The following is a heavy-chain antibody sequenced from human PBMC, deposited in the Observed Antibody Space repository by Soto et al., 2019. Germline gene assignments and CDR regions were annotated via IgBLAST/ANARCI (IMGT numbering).Heavy chain of an antibody. D-gene: IGHD2-15*01. Sequence: RSETLSLTCTVSGGSISSGDYYWSWIRQPPGKGLEWIGYIYYSGSTYYNPSLKSRVTISVDTSKNQFSLKLSSVTAADTAVYYCARRPQDCSGGRCYLYFHHWGQGTLVTVSS. V-gene: IGHV4-30-4*01. CDR1: GGSISSGDYY. CDR2: IYYSGST. CDR3: ARRPQDCSGGRCYLYFHH. J-gene: IGHJ1*01.